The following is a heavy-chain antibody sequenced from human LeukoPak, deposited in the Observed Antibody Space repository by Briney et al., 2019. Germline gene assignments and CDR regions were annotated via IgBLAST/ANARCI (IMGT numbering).Heavy chain of an antibody. CDR3: ARDRSMVRGVRPVDWFDP. CDR2: IYYSGST. V-gene: IGHV4-59*01. D-gene: IGHD3-10*01. Sequence: LETPSPTRTVSGGSLSSFYWGWVREPPGEGLEWIWDIYYSGSTNYNPSLKSRVTISVDTSKNQFSLKLSSVTAADTAVYYCARDRSMVRGVRPVDWFDPWGQGTLVTVSS. CDR1: GGSLSSFY. J-gene: IGHJ5*02.